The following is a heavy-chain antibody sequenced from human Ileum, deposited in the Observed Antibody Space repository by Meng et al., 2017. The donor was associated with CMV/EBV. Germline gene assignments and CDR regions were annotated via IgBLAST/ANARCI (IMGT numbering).Heavy chain of an antibody. CDR1: GFTFSNYE. D-gene: IGHD5-12*01. CDR3: VRDARDGYSGGAGYGMDV. Sequence: GESLKISCVASGFTFSNYEMNWVRQAPGKGLEWGSYISGSGSATNYVDSVKGRFTISRDNARNSMALQMNSLRDEDTAMYYCVRDARDGYSGGAGYGMDVWGQGTTVTVSS. V-gene: IGHV3-48*03. J-gene: IGHJ6*02. CDR2: ISGSGSAT.